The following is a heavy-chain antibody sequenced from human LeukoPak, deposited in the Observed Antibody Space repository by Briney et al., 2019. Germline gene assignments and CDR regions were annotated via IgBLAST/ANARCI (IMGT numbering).Heavy chain of an antibody. Sequence: ASVKVSCKASGYTFTGYYMHWVRQAPGQGLEWMGWINPNSGGTNYAQKFQGRVTMTRDTSISTAYMELSRLRSDDTAVYYCARDPRIVVVPAAMAFDIWGQGTMVTVSS. CDR2: INPNSGGT. D-gene: IGHD2-2*01. V-gene: IGHV1-2*02. CDR1: GYTFTGYY. CDR3: ARDPRIVVVPAAMAFDI. J-gene: IGHJ3*02.